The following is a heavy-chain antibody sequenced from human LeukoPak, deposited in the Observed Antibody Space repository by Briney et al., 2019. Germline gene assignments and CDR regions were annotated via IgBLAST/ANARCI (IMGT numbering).Heavy chain of an antibody. D-gene: IGHD1-26*01. CDR1: GFTFSRHG. CDR2: ISNDGSRK. V-gene: IGHV3-30*18. Sequence: QPGGSLRLSCAPSGFTFSRHGMHWVRQAPGKGLEWVAIISNDGSRKYYAHSVEGRFTISRDNSKNTLYLQMNSLRAEDTAVYYCAKAPRPWVGGATGSRYYFHYWGQGTLVTVSS. CDR3: AKAPRPWVGGATGSRYYFHY. J-gene: IGHJ4*02.